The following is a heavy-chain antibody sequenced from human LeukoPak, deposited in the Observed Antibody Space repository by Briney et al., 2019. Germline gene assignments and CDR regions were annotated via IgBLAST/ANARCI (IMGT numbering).Heavy chain of an antibody. CDR2: ISYDGSNE. V-gene: IGHV3-30-3*01. J-gene: IGHJ4*02. CDR1: GFTFSSYA. Sequence: GGSLRLSCAASGFTFSSYAMHWVRQAPGKGLEWVAVISYDGSNEYYADSVKGRFTISRDNSKNTLYLQMNSLRAEDTAVYYCARDNYDSSGYAIPFDYWGQGTLVTVSS. D-gene: IGHD3-22*01. CDR3: ARDNYDSSGYAIPFDY.